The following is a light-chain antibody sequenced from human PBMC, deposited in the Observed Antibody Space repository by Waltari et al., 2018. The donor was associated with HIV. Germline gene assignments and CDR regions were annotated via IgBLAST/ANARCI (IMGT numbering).Light chain of an antibody. CDR3: ATWDDSLSVVV. J-gene: IGLJ2*01. V-gene: IGLV1-47*01. Sequence: QSVLTQPPSTSGTPGHRVTIPCSGSSYNLGSNYVYWYQQLPGTAPKLLIYMNNQRPSGVPDRFSGSKSGTSASLAISGLRSEDEADYYCATWDDSLSVVVFGGGTKLTVL. CDR2: MNN. CDR1: SYNLGSNY.